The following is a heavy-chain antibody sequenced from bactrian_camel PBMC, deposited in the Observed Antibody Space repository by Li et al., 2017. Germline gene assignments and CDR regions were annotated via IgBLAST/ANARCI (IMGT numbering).Heavy chain of an antibody. CDR1: GFTLRTFD. CDR2: LHRDGGNT. V-gene: IGHV3-2*01. CDR3: ATDHLADYNEYGAKY. J-gene: IGHJ4*01. D-gene: IGHD4*01. Sequence: HVQLVESGGGLVQPGGSLKLPCAASGFTLRTFDMSWVRQAPGKGLEWVSGLHRDGGNTYYADSVKGRFTISRDNAKNTLYLQMNSLKSEDTALYYCATDHLADYNEYGAKYWGQGTQVTVS.